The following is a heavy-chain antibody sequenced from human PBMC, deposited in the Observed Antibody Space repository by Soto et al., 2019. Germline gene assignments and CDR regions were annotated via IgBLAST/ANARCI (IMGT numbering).Heavy chain of an antibody. CDR1: GYTFTSYV. CDR3: ARQPGITVITGFDD. J-gene: IGHJ4*01. V-gene: IGHV1-18*01. D-gene: IGHD1-7*01. CDR2: ISAYNGNT. Sequence: ASVKVYCKASGYTFTSYVISWVRQAPGQGLEWMGWISAYNGNTNYAQKLQGRVTMTTDTSTSTAYMELRSLRSDDTAVYYCARQPGITVITGFDDWGDVTLVTAPS.